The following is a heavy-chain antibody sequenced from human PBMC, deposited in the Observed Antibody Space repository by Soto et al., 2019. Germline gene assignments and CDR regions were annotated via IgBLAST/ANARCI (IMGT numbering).Heavy chain of an antibody. V-gene: IGHV1-2*02. CDR3: AGGRVSKPYDP. Sequence: AASVKVSCKASGYTFTGYYMHLVRQAPGQGLEWMGWINPNSGGTNYAQKFQGRVTMTRDTSISTAYMELRRLRSDDTAVYYCAGGRVSKPYDPWGQGTLVTVSS. J-gene: IGHJ5*02. CDR1: GYTFTGYY. CDR2: INPNSGGT. D-gene: IGHD2-15*01.